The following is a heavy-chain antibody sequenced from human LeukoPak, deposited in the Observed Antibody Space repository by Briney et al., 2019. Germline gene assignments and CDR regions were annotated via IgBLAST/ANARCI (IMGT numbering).Heavy chain of an antibody. CDR1: GFTFSSYG. J-gene: IGHJ4*02. V-gene: IGHV3-30*02. Sequence: GGSLRLSCAASGFTFSSYGMHWVRQAPGKGLEWVAFIRYDGSNKYYADSVKGRFTISRDNSKNTLYLQMNSLRAEDTAVYYCVRSSFWSGYANDYWGQGTLVTVSS. D-gene: IGHD3-3*01. CDR2: IRYDGSNK. CDR3: VRSSFWSGYANDY.